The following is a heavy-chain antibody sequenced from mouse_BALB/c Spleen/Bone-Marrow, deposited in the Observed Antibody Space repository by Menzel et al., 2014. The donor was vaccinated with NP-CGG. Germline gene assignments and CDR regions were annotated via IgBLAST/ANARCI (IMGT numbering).Heavy chain of an antibody. J-gene: IGHJ2*01. V-gene: IGHV1S22*01. CDR3: TSWDY. Sequence: GSELVRPGASVKLPCKASGYTFTSYWMHWAKQRHGQGLEWVGNIYPGSGSTNYDEKFKSKGTLTVDTSSSTAYMHLSSLTSEDSAVYYCTSWDYWGQGTTLTVSS. CDR1: GYTFTSYW. CDR2: IYPGSGST.